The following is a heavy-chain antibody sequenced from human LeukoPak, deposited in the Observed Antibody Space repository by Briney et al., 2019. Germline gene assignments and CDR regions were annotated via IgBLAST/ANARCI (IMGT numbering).Heavy chain of an antibody. D-gene: IGHD1-26*01. V-gene: IGHV1-18*01. CDR3: ARVDSGRYYGQDY. J-gene: IGHJ4*02. CDR1: GYTLSNYD. Sequence: ASVKVSCKASGYTLSNYDISWVRQAPGQGLEWMGWISVYNGNTNYAQKFQGRVTMTTDTSTNTAYMELRSLRSDDTAMYYCARVDSGRYYGQDYWGQGTLVTVTS. CDR2: ISVYNGNT.